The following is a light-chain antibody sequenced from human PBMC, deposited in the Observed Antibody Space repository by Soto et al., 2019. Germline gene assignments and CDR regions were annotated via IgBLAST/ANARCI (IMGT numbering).Light chain of an antibody. Sequence: DIPMTQSPSTLSASVGDRITITCRASQSISIWLAWYQQKPGKAPKLLIYKASSLESGVPSRFSGSGSGTEFTLTISSLQPDDFATYYCQQYDSYWTFGQGTKVEIK. J-gene: IGKJ1*01. CDR1: QSISIW. CDR2: KAS. CDR3: QQYDSYWT. V-gene: IGKV1-5*03.